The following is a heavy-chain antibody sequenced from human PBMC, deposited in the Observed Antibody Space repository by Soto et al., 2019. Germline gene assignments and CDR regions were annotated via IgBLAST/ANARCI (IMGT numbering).Heavy chain of an antibody. V-gene: IGHV1-46*03. CDR3: ATLMVRGVTPPPVDY. CDR2: INPSGGST. Sequence: ASVKVSCKASGYTFTSYYMHWVRQAPGQGLEWMGIINPSGGSTSYAQKFQGRVTMTRDTSTSTVYMELSSLRSEDTAVYYCATLMVRGVTPPPVDYWGQGTLVTVSS. D-gene: IGHD3-10*01. J-gene: IGHJ4*02. CDR1: GYTFTSYY.